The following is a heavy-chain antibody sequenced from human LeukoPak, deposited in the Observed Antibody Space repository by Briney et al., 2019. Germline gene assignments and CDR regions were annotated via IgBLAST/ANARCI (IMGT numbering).Heavy chain of an antibody. V-gene: IGHV3-30*02. CDR1: GFTFSSYG. D-gene: IGHD2-2*01. Sequence: GGSLRLSCAASGFTFSSYGMHWVRQAPGKGLEWVAFIRYDGSNKYYADSVKGRFTISRDNSKNTLYLQMNSLRAEDTAVYYCAKDSGILCSSTSCYRSAFDIWGQGTMVTVSS. J-gene: IGHJ3*02. CDR2: IRYDGSNK. CDR3: AKDSGILCSSTSCYRSAFDI.